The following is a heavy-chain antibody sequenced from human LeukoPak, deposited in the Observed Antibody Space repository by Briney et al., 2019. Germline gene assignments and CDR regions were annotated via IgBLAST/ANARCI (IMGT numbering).Heavy chain of an antibody. CDR3: VRVDCSSGSCYFDY. Sequence: PGGSLRLSCAASGFTFSSYDMHWVRQGTGKGLEWVSAIDAAGDTYYPGSVKGRFTISRENAKNSLYLQMNSLRAADTAVYYCVRVDCSSGSCYFDYWGQGTLVTVSS. CDR2: IDAAGDT. J-gene: IGHJ4*02. D-gene: IGHD2-15*01. CDR1: GFTFSSYD. V-gene: IGHV3-13*01.